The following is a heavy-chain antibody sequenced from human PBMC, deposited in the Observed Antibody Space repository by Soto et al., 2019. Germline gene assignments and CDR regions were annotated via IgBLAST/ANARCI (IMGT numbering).Heavy chain of an antibody. Sequence: QVQLVQSGAEVKKSGASVKVSFKASGYTFTSYGISWVRQTPGQGIEWMGWISAYNGNTNYAQKLQGRVTMTTDTSTSTAYMELRSLRSDDTAVYYCARIRRSGWFSPFGPWGQGTLVTVSS. CDR2: ISAYNGNT. D-gene: IGHD6-19*01. J-gene: IGHJ5*02. CDR1: GYTFTSYG. CDR3: ARIRRSGWFSPFGP. V-gene: IGHV1-18*01.